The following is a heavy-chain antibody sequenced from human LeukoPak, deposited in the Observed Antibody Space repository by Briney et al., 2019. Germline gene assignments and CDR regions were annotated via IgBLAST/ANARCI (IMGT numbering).Heavy chain of an antibody. J-gene: IGHJ6*03. CDR2: ICYSGST. D-gene: IGHD3-10*01. V-gene: IGHV4-59*01. CDR3: ARDVPRGTGCMDV. CDR1: GGSIKNYY. Sequence: SETLSLTCTVSGGSIKNYYWTWIRQPPGKGLEWIGYICYSGSTSSNPSLKSRVTISVDTSKNQFSLRPKYVTAADTAVYYCARDVPRGTGCMDVWGKGTTVTVSS.